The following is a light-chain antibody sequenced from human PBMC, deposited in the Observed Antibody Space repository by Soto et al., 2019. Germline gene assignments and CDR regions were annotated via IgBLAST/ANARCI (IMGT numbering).Light chain of an antibody. CDR2: EVN. J-gene: IGLJ2*01. Sequence: QSALTQPRSVSGSPGQSVTISCTGTSSDVGGYNFVSWYQQHPGKAPKLMIYEVNKRPSGVPDRFSGSRSGNTASLTVSGLQAEDEADYYCNSYAGSNNVVFGGGTKLTVL. CDR3: NSYAGSNNVV. CDR1: SSDVGGYNF. V-gene: IGLV2-8*01.